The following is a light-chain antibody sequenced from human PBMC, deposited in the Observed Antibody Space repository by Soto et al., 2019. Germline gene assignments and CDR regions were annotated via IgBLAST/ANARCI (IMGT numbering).Light chain of an antibody. CDR3: CSYAGSVV. J-gene: IGLJ2*01. CDR2: EGS. Sequence: QSVLTQPASVSGSPGQSITISCTGTSSDVGSYNLVSWYQQHPGKAPKLMIYEGSKRPSGVSNRFSGSKSGNTASLTISGLQDEDEYDYYCCSYAGSVVFGGGTKVTVL. V-gene: IGLV2-23*01. CDR1: SSDVGSYNL.